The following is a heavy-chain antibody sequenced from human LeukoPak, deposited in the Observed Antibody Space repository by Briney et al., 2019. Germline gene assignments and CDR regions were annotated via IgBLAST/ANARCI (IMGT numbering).Heavy chain of an antibody. CDR2: LSKSGNT. CDR3: ARARYVNSFYAFDI. CDR1: GGSISSYY. D-gene: IGHD3-9*01. V-gene: IGHV4-59*01. Sequence: SETLSLTCTISGGSISSYYWSWIRLPPGKGLEWIGYLSKSGNTNYSPSLKSRVTIFGDTSKNQFFLKLSSVTAADTAVYYCARARYVNSFYAFDIWGQGTLVTVSS. J-gene: IGHJ3*02.